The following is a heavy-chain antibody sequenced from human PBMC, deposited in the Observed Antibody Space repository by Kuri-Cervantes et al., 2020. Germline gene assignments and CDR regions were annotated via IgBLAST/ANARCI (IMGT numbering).Heavy chain of an antibody. CDR1: GFIFSSYS. D-gene: IGHD2-2*01. V-gene: IGHV3-21*04. CDR2: ISSDSFHI. J-gene: IGHJ5*02. Sequence: GESLKISCAASGFIFSSYSMNWVRQAPGKGLEWVSSISSDSFHIFYGDSVKGRFSISRDNAKSSVYLQMNSLRAEDTAVYYCAREFRYCSSTSCYGRVNWFDPWGQGTLVTVSS. CDR3: AREFRYCSSTSCYGRVNWFDP.